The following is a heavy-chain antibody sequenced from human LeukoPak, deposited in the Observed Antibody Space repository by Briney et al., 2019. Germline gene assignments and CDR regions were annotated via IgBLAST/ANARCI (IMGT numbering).Heavy chain of an antibody. J-gene: IGHJ4*02. V-gene: IGHV1-69*05. CDR1: GGTFSSYA. CDR3: ARGGGEGHYLGNS. Sequence: ASVKVSCKASGGTFSSYAISWVRQAPGQGLEWMGGIIPIFGTANYAQKFQGRVTITTDESTSTAYMELSSLRSEDTAVYYCARGGGEGHYLGNSWGQGTLVTVSS. D-gene: IGHD3-16*01. CDR2: IIPIFGTA.